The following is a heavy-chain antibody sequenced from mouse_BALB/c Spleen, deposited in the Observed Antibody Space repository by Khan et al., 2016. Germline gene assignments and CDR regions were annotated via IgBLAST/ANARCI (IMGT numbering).Heavy chain of an antibody. V-gene: IGHV1-26*01. CDR1: GYSFTGYY. D-gene: IGHD1-1*01. CDR3: LRDAMDY. CDR2: DNPNNGGT. J-gene: IGHJ4*01. Sequence: VRLQQSGPDLVKPGASVKISCKASGYSFTGYYIYWVKQSLAKSLEWIGRDNPNNGGTSYNQKFKGKAILTVDNSSTTAYMGLRSLTSEDSAVYYCLRDAMDYWGQGTSVTVSS.